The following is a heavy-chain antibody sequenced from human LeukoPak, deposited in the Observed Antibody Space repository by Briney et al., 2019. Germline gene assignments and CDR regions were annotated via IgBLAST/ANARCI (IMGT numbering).Heavy chain of an antibody. Sequence: SETLSLTCADYGGSFSGYYWSRIRQPPGKGLEWIGEINHSGSTNYNPSLKSRVTISVDTSKNQFSLKLSSVTAADTAVYYCARGWWSGYFDYWGQGTLVTVSS. D-gene: IGHD2-15*01. CDR2: INHSGST. J-gene: IGHJ4*02. CDR3: ARGWWSGYFDY. CDR1: GGSFSGYY. V-gene: IGHV4-34*01.